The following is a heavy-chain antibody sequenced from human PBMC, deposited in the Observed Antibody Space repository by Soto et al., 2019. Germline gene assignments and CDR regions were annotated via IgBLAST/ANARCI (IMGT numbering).Heavy chain of an antibody. J-gene: IGHJ6*02. CDR3: ARDRGAREYYDFWSGYYVYYYGTDV. Sequence: GGSLRLSCAASGFTFSSYAMHWVRQAPGKGLEWVAVISYDGSNKYYADSVKGRFTISRDNSKNTLYLQMNSLRAEDTAVYYCARDRGAREYYDFWSGYYVYYYGTDVWGQGTTVTVSS. CDR1: GFTFSSYA. V-gene: IGHV3-30-3*01. CDR2: ISYDGSNK. D-gene: IGHD3-3*01.